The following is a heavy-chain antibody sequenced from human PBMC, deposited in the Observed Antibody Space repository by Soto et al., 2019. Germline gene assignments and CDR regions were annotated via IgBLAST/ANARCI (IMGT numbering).Heavy chain of an antibody. Sequence: SATLSLTCTVSGGSISSGDFYWSWIRQPPGKGLELIVNIYYSGSTYYNPSLRSRAIMSVDTSQNQFSLKVSSLTAADTAAYYCAVGYCDTASCAREYFHHGGQGALVPVSS. D-gene: IGHD2-15*01. V-gene: IGHV4-30-4*01. CDR1: GGSISSGDFY. CDR3: AVGYCDTASCAREYFHH. CDR2: IYYSGST. J-gene: IGHJ1*01.